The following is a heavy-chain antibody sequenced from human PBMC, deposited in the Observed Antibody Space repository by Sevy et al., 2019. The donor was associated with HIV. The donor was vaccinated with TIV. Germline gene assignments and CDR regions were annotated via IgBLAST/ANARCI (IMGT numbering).Heavy chain of an antibody. CDR2: ISSSGSTI. CDR1: GFTFSSYE. J-gene: IGHJ3*01. Sequence: GGSLRLSCAASGFTFSSYEMNWVRQAPGKGLEWVSYISSSGSTIYYADSVKGRFTISRDNAKNSLYLQMNSLRAEDTAVYYCARDRAVTAGSSEALAWWGKGTMVTVSS. D-gene: IGHD5-18*01. CDR3: ARDRAVTAGSSEALAW. V-gene: IGHV3-48*03.